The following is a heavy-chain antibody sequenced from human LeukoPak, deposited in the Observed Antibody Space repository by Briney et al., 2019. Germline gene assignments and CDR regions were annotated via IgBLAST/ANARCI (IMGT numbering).Heavy chain of an antibody. CDR2: IYSGGGT. J-gene: IGHJ6*03. V-gene: IGHV3-53*01. Sequence: GGSLRLSCAASGFIISSTYMNWLRQAPGKGLEWVSLIYSGGGTFYADSVKGRFTISRDNAENSLYLQMNSLRGEDTAIYYCAREGLSKDTSMAMLTYFYYYMDVWGKGTAVTVS. D-gene: IGHD5-18*01. CDR1: GFIISSTY. CDR3: AREGLSKDTSMAMLTYFYYYMDV.